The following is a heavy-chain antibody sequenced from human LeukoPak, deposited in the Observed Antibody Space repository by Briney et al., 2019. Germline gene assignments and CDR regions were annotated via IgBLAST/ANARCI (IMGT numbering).Heavy chain of an antibody. Sequence: GGSLRLSCAASGFTFSSYWMHWVRQAPGKGLVWVSRINSDGSFTTYADSVKGRFTISRDNAKNMLYLQMNSLRAEDTAVHYCARVQLGVGADGWGQGTLVTVSS. V-gene: IGHV3-74*01. D-gene: IGHD1-26*01. CDR3: ARVQLGVGADG. J-gene: IGHJ4*02. CDR1: GFTFSSYW. CDR2: INSDGSFT.